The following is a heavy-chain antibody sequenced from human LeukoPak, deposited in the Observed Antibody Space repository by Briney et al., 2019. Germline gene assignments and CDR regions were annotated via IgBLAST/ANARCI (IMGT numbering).Heavy chain of an antibody. CDR1: GGSISSYY. J-gene: IGHJ4*02. Sequence: PSETLSLTCTVSGGSISSYYWSWIRQPPGKGLEWIGYIYYSGSTNYNPSLKSRVTISVDTSKNQFSLKLSSVTAADTAVYYCAREGLRLGELSFPDYWGQGTLVTVSS. CDR2: IYYSGST. D-gene: IGHD3-16*02. CDR3: AREGLRLGELSFPDY. V-gene: IGHV4-59*01.